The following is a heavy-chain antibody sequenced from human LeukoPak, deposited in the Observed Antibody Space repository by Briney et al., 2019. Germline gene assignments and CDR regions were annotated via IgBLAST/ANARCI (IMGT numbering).Heavy chain of an antibody. D-gene: IGHD2-2*01. V-gene: IGHV3-30*02. CDR1: GFTFSSSA. CDR3: ATHCSGTTCHRDY. Sequence: PGGSLRLSCAASGFTFSSSAMHWVRRAPGKGLECVAFIQSDGSYKHYSDSVKGRFTISRDNSKNTLYLEMNSLRVVDTGVYYCATHCSGTTCHRDYWGQGTLVTVSS. J-gene: IGHJ4*02. CDR2: IQSDGSYK.